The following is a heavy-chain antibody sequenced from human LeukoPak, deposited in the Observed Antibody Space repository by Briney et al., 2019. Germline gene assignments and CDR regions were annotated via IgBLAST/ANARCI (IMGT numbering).Heavy chain of an antibody. V-gene: IGHV3-7*01. D-gene: IGHD6-25*01. CDR1: GLTFSRYW. CDR2: IKPDGSET. Sequence: GGSLRLSCTAYGLTFSRYWMNWVRQAPRRGLEWVANIKPDGSETYYVDSVKGRFTISRDNAKDSLYLQMNTLRVEDTAVYYCLGSAVLGWGQGTLVTVSS. CDR3: LGSAVLG. J-gene: IGHJ4*02.